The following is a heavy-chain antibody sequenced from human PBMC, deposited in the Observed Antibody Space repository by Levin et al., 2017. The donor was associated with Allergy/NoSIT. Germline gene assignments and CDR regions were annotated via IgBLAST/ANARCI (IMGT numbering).Heavy chain of an antibody. CDR3: AKGGGGYCSSTSCYGWEDWFDP. J-gene: IGHJ5*02. Sequence: SCAASGFTFDDYAMHWVRQAPGKGLEWVSGISWNSGSIGYADSVKGRFTISRDNAKNSLYLQMNSLRAEDTALYYCAKGGGGYCSSTSCYGWEDWFDPWGQGTLVTVSS. V-gene: IGHV3-9*01. D-gene: IGHD2-2*01. CDR2: ISWNSGSI. CDR1: GFTFDDYA.